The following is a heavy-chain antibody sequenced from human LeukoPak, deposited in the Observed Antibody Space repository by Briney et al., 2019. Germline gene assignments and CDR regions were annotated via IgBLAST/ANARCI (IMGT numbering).Heavy chain of an antibody. Sequence: PGGSLRLSCAASGFTFSSYWMSWVRQAPGKGLEWVSAISGDGGRRGSTTTYYTDSVKGRFTISRDNSKNTLYLQMNSLRAEDTALYYCAKGGISLVRGSFDYWGQATLVTVSS. D-gene: IGHD3-10*01. J-gene: IGHJ4*02. CDR1: GFTFSSYW. CDR3: AKGGISLVRGSFDY. CDR2: ISGDGGRRGSTTT. V-gene: IGHV3-23*01.